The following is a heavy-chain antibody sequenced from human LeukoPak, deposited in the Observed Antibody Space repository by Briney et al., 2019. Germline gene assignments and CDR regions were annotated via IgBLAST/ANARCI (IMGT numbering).Heavy chain of an antibody. CDR3: TIAVAGPNYFDY. Sequence: SETLSLTCTVSGGSISSGSYYWGWIRQPPGKGLEWIGSIYYSGSTYYNPSLKSRVTISVDTSKNQFSLKLSSVTAADTAVYYCTIAVAGPNYFDYWGQGTLVTVSS. CDR2: IYYSGST. CDR1: GGSISSGSYY. D-gene: IGHD6-19*01. J-gene: IGHJ4*02. V-gene: IGHV4-39*01.